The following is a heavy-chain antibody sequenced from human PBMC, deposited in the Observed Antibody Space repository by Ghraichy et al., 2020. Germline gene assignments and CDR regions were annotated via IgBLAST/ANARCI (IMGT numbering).Heavy chain of an antibody. CDR3: AKEGSHYDSSGYLDY. J-gene: IGHJ4*02. V-gene: IGHV3-30*18. CDR2: ISYDGSNK. CDR1: GFTFSSYG. D-gene: IGHD3-22*01. Sequence: GGSLRLSCAASGFTFSSYGMHWVRQAPGKGLEWVAVISYDGSNKYYADSVKGRFTISRDNSKNTLYLQMNSLRAEDTAVYYCAKEGSHYDSSGYLDYWGQGTLVTVSS.